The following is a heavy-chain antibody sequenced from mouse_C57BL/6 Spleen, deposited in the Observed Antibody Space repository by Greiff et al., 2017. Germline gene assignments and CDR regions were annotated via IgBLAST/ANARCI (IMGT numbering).Heavy chain of an antibody. CDR3: ARSYYYGSSYNFDY. J-gene: IGHJ2*01. V-gene: IGHV1-55*01. D-gene: IGHD1-1*01. CDR2: IYPGSGST. Sequence: VQLQQPGAELVKPGASVKMSCKASGYTFTSYWITWVKQRPGQGLEWIGDIYPGSGSTNYNEKFKSKATLTVDTSSSTAYMQLSSLTSEDSAFYYCARSYYYGSSYNFDYWGQGTTLTVSS. CDR1: GYTFTSYW.